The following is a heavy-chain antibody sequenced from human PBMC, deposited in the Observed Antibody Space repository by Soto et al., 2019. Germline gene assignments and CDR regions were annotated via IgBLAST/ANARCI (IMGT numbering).Heavy chain of an antibody. CDR2: IYYSGST. Sequence: QVQLQESGPGLVKPSETLSLTCTVSGGSVSSGHFYWSWIRQPPGKGLEWIGYIYYSGSTKYNPSLRSRVTILVDTSKNQLSLKLTSVTAADTAVYYCARSGSGSGWLGGQGTLVTVSS. J-gene: IGHJ4*02. V-gene: IGHV4-61*01. CDR3: ARSGSGSGWL. CDR1: GGSVSSGHFY. D-gene: IGHD6-19*01.